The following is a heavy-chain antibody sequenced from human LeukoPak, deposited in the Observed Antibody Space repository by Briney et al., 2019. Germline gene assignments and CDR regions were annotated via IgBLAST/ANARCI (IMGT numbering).Heavy chain of an antibody. D-gene: IGHD2-8*01. CDR2: IHLSGRT. V-gene: IGHV4-4*02. CDR1: GXSXTTTNW. J-gene: IGHJ4*02. CDR3: SRENGAFSPFGY. Sequence: SGTLSLTCGVSGXSXTTTNWWXWVRQPPGQGLEWIGEIHLSGRTNYNPSLNSRVTLALDTSKNHLSLSLTSVTAADTAVYYCSRENGAFSPFGYWGQGTLVTVPS.